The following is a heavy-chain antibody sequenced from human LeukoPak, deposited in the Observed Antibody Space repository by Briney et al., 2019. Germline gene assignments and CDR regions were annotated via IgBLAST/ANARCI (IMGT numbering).Heavy chain of an antibody. CDR1: GFTFSSYS. Sequence: GGSLRLSCAASGFTFSSYSMNWVRQAPGKGLEWVSSISSSSSYIYYADSVKGRFTISRDNAKNSLYLQMNSLRAEDTAVYYCARDRIWSSVYPLFDYWGQGTLVTVSS. V-gene: IGHV3-21*01. D-gene: IGHD3-3*01. CDR2: ISSSSSYI. J-gene: IGHJ4*02. CDR3: ARDRIWSSVYPLFDY.